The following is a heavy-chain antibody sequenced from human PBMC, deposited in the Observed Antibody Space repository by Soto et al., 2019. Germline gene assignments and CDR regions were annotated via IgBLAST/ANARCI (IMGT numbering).Heavy chain of an antibody. D-gene: IGHD2-8*01. CDR2: VYPADSKT. Sequence: GESLKISCKGSGYSFSNNWIGWMRQMPGKGLEWMGIVYPADSKTRYSPSFEGQVTISADNSISTAYLQWSSLKASDTAMYYCAKLRVGGYCTSDVCYQFDNWGLGNLVTVSS. CDR1: GYSFSNNW. V-gene: IGHV5-51*01. CDR3: AKLRVGGYCTSDVCYQFDN. J-gene: IGHJ4*02.